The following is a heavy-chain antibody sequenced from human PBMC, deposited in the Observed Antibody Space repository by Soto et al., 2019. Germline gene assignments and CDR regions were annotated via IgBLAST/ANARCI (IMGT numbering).Heavy chain of an antibody. V-gene: IGHV4-39*01. CDR2: IFYLGSS. J-gene: IGHJ5*02. CDR1: GDSIISSDFY. Sequence: SETLSLTCTVSGDSIISSDFYWGWVRQPPGKGLEWIGSIFYLGSSYYNPSLKSRVTMSVDTSKNQFSLRLRSVTAADTALYFCARHSLALRKNNWFDPWGQGIMVTVPQ. D-gene: IGHD3-3*02. CDR3: ARHSLALRKNNWFDP.